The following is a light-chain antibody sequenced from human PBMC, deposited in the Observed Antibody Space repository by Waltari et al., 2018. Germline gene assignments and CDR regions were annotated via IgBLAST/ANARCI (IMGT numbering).Light chain of an antibody. V-gene: IGKV2-28*01. J-gene: IGKJ2*01. Sequence: DIVMTQSPLSLPVTAGEAASISCRSSQSLLHSNGNNYLEWHLQKPGQSPQLLIYLGSNRASGVPDRFSGSGSGTDFTLEISRVEADDVGIYFCMQSLQSPYTFGQGTNLEIK. CDR1: QSLLHSNGNNY. CDR3: MQSLQSPYT. CDR2: LGS.